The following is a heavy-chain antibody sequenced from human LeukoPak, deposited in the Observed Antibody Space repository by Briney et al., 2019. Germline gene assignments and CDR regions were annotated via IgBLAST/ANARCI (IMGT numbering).Heavy chain of an antibody. Sequence: SETLSLTCAVYGGSFSGYYWSWIRQPPGKGLEWIGEINHSGSTNYNPSLKNRVTISVDTSKNQFSLKLSSVTAADTAVYYCARGVITFGGVIDYYFDYWGQGTLVTVSS. CDR2: INHSGST. J-gene: IGHJ4*02. CDR1: GGSFSGYY. CDR3: ARGVITFGGVIDYYFDY. V-gene: IGHV4-34*01. D-gene: IGHD3-16*02.